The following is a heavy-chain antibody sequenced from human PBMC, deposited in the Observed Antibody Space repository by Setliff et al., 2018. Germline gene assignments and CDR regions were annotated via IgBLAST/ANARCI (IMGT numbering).Heavy chain of an antibody. CDR3: AKDTGYYFDY. CDR2: ISGSGAI. CDR1: GFTFSNYA. V-gene: IGHV3-23*01. J-gene: IGHJ4*02. Sequence: GGSLRLSCAASGFTFSNYAMSWVRQAPGKGLEWVSAISGSGAISYADSVKGRFTVSRDNSKNTLYLQMNSLRGEDTTVYYCAKDTGYYFDYWGQGTLVTVSS. D-gene: IGHD4-4*01.